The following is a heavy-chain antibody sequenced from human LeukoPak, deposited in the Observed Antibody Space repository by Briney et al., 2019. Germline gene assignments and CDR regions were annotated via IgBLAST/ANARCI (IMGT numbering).Heavy chain of an antibody. CDR3: ARDLGYCSSTSCYDFDY. J-gene: IGHJ4*02. CDR1: GGTFSSYA. D-gene: IGHD2-2*01. CDR2: IIPIFGTA. Sequence: ASVKVSCKASGGTFSSYATSWVRQAPGQGLEWMGGIIPIFGTANYAQKFQGRVTITTDESTSTAYMELSSLRSEDTAVYYCARDLGYCSSTSCYDFDYWGQGTLVTVSS. V-gene: IGHV1-69*05.